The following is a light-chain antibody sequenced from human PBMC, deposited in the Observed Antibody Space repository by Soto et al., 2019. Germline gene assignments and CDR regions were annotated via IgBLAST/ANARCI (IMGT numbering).Light chain of an antibody. CDR2: GVS. CDR1: RNDVGLYNY. CDR3: TSYTTPTLEI. J-gene: IGLJ1*01. V-gene: IGLV2-14*01. Sequence: QSALTQPASVSASPGQSITISCTGTRNDVGLYNYVSWYQHHPGNAPKLIIYGVSDRPSGVSNRFSGSKSGNTASLTISGLQAEDEADYYCTSYTTPTLEIFGTGTKLTVL.